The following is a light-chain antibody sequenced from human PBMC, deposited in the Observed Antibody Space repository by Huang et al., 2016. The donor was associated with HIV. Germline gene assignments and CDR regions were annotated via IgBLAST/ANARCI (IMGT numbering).Light chain of an antibody. J-gene: IGKJ3*01. CDR3: QQLNSYPFT. CDR2: AAS. CDR1: QGISSY. V-gene: IGKV1-9*01. Sequence: TQLTQSPSSLSATVGDRVTITSRASQGISSYLAWYQQKPGQAPKLLIYAASTLQSGVPSRFSGSGCETDFTLTISSLQAGDFATYYCQQLNSYPFTFGPGTKVDIK.